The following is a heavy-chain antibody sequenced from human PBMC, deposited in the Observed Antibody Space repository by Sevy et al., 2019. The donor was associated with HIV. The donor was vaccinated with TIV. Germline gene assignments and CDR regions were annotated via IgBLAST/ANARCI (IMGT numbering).Heavy chain of an antibody. D-gene: IGHD6-13*01. Sequence: ASVKVSCKASGYTLSSYGISWVRQAPGQGLEWMGWINTYNGNTKYAQKLQGRITLTTDTATSTAYMEVRSLRSDDTAVYYCARSWEQQLHDAFDIWGQGTMVTVSS. J-gene: IGHJ3*02. CDR3: ARSWEQQLHDAFDI. CDR2: INTYNGNT. CDR1: GYTLSSYG. V-gene: IGHV1-18*01.